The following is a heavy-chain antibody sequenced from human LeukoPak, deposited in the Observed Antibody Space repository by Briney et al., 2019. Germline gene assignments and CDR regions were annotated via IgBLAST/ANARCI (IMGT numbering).Heavy chain of an antibody. Sequence: GASVKVSCKASGYTFTGYYMHWVRQAPGQGLEWMGWINPNSGGTNYAQKFQGRVTMTRDTSISTAYMELSRLRSDDTAVYYCARVPKYDSSGYYYVSGDYFDYWGQGTLVTVSS. CDR1: GYTFTGYY. CDR2: INPNSGGT. V-gene: IGHV1-2*02. CDR3: ARVPKYDSSGYYYVSGDYFDY. D-gene: IGHD3-22*01. J-gene: IGHJ4*02.